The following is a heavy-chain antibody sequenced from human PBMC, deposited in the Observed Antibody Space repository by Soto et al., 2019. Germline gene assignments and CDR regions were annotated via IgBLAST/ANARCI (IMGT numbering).Heavy chain of an antibody. CDR2: IYYSGST. V-gene: IGHV4-39*01. D-gene: IGHD3-10*01. Sequence: SETLSLTCTVSGGSISSSSCYWGWIRQPPGKGLEWIGSIYYSGSTYYNPSLKSRVTISVDTSKNQFSLKLSSVTAADTAVYYCARLTYYGSGSYYNYFDYWGQGTLVTVSS. J-gene: IGHJ4*02. CDR3: ARLTYYGSGSYYNYFDY. CDR1: GGSISSSSCY.